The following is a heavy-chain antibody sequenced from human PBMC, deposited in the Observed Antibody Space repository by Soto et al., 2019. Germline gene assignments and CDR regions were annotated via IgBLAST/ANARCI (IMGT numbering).Heavy chain of an antibody. J-gene: IGHJ3*02. D-gene: IGHD3-22*01. CDR3: ARKEVNFRYYYDTSGHRGAFDN. CDR2: ISAYNGNT. CDR1: GYTFTSYG. Sequence: ASVKVSCKASGYTFTSYGISWVRQAPGQGLEWMGWISAYNGNTNYAQKLQGRVTMTTYTSTSTAYMELSRLRSDDKAVYLCARKEVNFRYYYDTSGHRGAFDNWGQGTMVTVSS. V-gene: IGHV1-18*01.